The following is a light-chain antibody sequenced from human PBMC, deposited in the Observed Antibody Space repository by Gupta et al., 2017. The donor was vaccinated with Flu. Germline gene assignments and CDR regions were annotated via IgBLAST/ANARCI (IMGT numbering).Light chain of an antibody. CDR3: QQRNNYPPIT. CDR1: QVIASY. CDR2: AAS. V-gene: IGKV1-9*01. Sequence: DIQLTQPPSFLSASVGDRVTITSRASQVIASYLDCYQQKPGKAPKLLIYAASTWQSGVPSRFCGSGSGKEFTLTISSRQPEDFATYYCQQRNNYPPITFGQGTRLEIK. J-gene: IGKJ5*01.